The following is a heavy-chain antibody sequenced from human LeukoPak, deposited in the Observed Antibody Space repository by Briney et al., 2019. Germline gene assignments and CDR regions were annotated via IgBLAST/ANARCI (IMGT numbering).Heavy chain of an antibody. V-gene: IGHV7-4-1*02. CDR1: GYTFTSYT. CDR2: INTNTGNP. Sequence: ASVKVSCKASGYTFTSYTINWVRQAPGQGLEWMGWINTNTGNPTYAQGFTGRFVFSLDTSVSTAYLQISSLKADDTAVYYCAKDYYGSGSLFDYWGQGTLVTVSS. J-gene: IGHJ4*02. CDR3: AKDYYGSGSLFDY. D-gene: IGHD3-10*01.